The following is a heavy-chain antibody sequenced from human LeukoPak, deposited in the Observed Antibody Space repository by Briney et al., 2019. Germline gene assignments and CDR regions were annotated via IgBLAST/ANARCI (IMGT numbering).Heavy chain of an antibody. J-gene: IGHJ4*02. CDR1: GFTFTDYY. Sequence: GGSLRLSCAVSGFTFTDYYMSWVRQAPGKGLEWIAYISTSGSTIYYADSVKGRFTISRDNAKNSLYLQMNSLRVEDTAVYYCVRGGNVAAAHFDYWGQGTLVTVSS. D-gene: IGHD6-25*01. V-gene: IGHV3-11*04. CDR3: VRGGNVAAAHFDY. CDR2: ISTSGSTI.